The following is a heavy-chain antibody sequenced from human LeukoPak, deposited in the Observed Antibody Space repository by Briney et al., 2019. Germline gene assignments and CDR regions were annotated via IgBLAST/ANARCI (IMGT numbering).Heavy chain of an antibody. CDR2: ISSSGSTI. Sequence: GGSLRLSCAASGFTFSSYEMNWVREAPGKGLEWVSYISSSGSTIYYADSVKGRFTISRDNAKNSLYLQMNSLRAEDTALYYCSALGITMIGGVWGKGTTVTISS. CDR3: SALGITMIGGV. CDR1: GFTFSSYE. J-gene: IGHJ6*04. V-gene: IGHV3-48*03. D-gene: IGHD3-10*02.